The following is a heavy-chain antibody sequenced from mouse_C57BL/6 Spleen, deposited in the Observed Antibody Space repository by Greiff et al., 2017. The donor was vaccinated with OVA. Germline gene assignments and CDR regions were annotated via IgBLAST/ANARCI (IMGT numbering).Heavy chain of an antibody. J-gene: IGHJ4*01. D-gene: IGHD1-1*01. CDR3: ARGVDDYARDY. V-gene: IGHV3-6*01. Sequence: EVKLQESGPGLVKPSQSLSLTCSVTGYSITSGYYWNWIRQFPGNKLEWMGYLSYDGSNNYNPYLKNRISITRDTATNQFFLKLNSVTTEDTATDYCARGVDDYARDYWGQGTSVTVSS. CDR1: GYSITSGYY. CDR2: LSYDGSN.